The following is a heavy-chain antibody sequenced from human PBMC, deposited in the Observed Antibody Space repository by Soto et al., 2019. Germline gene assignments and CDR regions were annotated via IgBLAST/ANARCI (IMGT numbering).Heavy chain of an antibody. J-gene: IGHJ6*02. CDR1: GYTLTELS. CDR2: FDPDDGET. D-gene: IGHD6-13*01. CDR3: AADTYSSRGYGMDV. V-gene: IGHV1-24*01. Sequence: ASVKVSCKASGYTLTELSMHWVRQAPGRGLEWMGGFDPDDGETIYAQKFQGRVTMTEDPPKDTAYMELSSLRSEDTAVYYCAADTYSSRGYGMDVWGQGTTVTVSS.